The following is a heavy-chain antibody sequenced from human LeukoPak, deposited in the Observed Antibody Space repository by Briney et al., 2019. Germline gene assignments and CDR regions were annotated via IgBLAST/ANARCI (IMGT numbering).Heavy chain of an antibody. V-gene: IGHV4-59*01. CDR3: ARDSTFYGMDV. J-gene: IGHJ6*02. D-gene: IGHD5/OR15-5a*01. CDR2: IYYSGST. Sequence: PSETLSLTCAVYGGSFSGYYWSWIRQPPGKGLEWIGNIYYSGSTNYNPSLKSRVTISVDTSKNQFSVKLSSVTAADTAVYYCARDSTFYGMDVWGQGTTVTVSS. CDR1: GGSFSGYY.